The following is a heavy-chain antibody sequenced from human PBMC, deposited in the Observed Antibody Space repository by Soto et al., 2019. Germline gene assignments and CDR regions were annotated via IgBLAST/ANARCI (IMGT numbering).Heavy chain of an antibody. CDR3: ARSGGLQHIDY. CDR1: GDSITNSY. D-gene: IGHD4-4*01. V-gene: IGHV4-59*08. Sequence: PSETLSLTCAVSGDSITNSYWSWIRQPPGKGLEWIGYSFHSGSANYNPSLQGRVAISVDTAKSQFSLKLSSVTAADTAVHYCARSGGLQHIDYWGQGTLVTVS. CDR2: SFHSGSA. J-gene: IGHJ4*02.